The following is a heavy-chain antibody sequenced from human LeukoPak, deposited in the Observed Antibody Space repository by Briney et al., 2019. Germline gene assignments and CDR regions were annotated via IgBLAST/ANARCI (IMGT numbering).Heavy chain of an antibody. V-gene: IGHV3-48*04. J-gene: IGHJ4*02. Sequence: GGSLRLSCAASGFTFSSYNMNWVRQAPGKGLEWVSYISSSSRTIYYADPVKGRFTISRDNTKNSLYLQMNSLRAEDTAVYYCARGGGQWLGDSWGQGTLVTVSS. D-gene: IGHD3-22*01. CDR3: ARGGGQWLGDS. CDR1: GFTFSSYN. CDR2: ISSSSRTI.